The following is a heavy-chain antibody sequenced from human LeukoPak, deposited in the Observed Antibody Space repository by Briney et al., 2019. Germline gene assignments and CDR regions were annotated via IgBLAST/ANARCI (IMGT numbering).Heavy chain of an antibody. J-gene: IGHJ4*02. CDR3: AKAKGYYDSSGYYY. CDR2: ISGSGGST. Sequence: PGGSLRLSCAASGFTFSSYAMSWVRQAPGKGLEWVLAISGSGGSTYYADSVKGRFTISRDNSKNTLYLQMNSLRAEDTAVYYCAKAKGYYDSSGYYYWGQGTLVTVSS. CDR1: GFTFSSYA. D-gene: IGHD3-22*01. V-gene: IGHV3-23*01.